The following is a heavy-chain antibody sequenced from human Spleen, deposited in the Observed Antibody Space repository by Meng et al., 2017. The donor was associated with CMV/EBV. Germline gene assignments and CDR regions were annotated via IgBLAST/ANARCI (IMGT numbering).Heavy chain of an antibody. J-gene: IGHJ5*02. Sequence: FTFISSCMPAVRQAPGKGLVWVSRINSDGSSTSYADSVKGRFTISRDNAKNTLYLQMNSLRAEDTAVYYCASGDNTIFGVVSLFDPWGQGTLVTVSS. V-gene: IGHV3-74*01. CDR1: FTFISSC. D-gene: IGHD3-3*01. CDR3: ASGDNTIFGVVSLFDP. CDR2: INSDGSST.